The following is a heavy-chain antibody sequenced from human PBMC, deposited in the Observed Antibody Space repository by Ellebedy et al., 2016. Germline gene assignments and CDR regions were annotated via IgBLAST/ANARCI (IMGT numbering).Heavy chain of an antibody. J-gene: IGHJ4*02. D-gene: IGHD3-9*01. Sequence: ASVKVSCKASGYTFTSYYMHWVRQAPGQGLEWMGIINPSGGSTSYAQKFQGRVTMTRDTSTSTVYMELSSLRSEDTAVYYCARVPQRDILTGPFDYWGQGTLVTVSS. V-gene: IGHV1-46*01. CDR1: GYTFTSYY. CDR2: INPSGGST. CDR3: ARVPQRDILTGPFDY.